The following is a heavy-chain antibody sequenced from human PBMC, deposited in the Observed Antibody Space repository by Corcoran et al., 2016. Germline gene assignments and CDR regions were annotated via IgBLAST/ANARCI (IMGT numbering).Heavy chain of an antibody. Sequence: QVQLVQSGVEVKKPGASVKVSCKTSDYTFTNYGINWVRQAPGQGLEWMAWISVYTGKIKYAQKLQGRVTVTTDTSTTTASMELRSLTSDDTAVYYCARDLATTLTPAYYGLDVWGQGTTVIVSS. CDR3: ARDLATTLTPAYYGLDV. CDR1: DYTFTNYG. CDR2: ISVYTGKI. J-gene: IGHJ6*02. D-gene: IGHD4-17*01. V-gene: IGHV1-18*01.